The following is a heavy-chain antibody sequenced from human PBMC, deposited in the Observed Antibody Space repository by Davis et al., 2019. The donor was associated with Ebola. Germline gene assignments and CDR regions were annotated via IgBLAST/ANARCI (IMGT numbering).Heavy chain of an antibody. CDR2: IYLTGKT. Sequence: MPSETLSLTCTVSGYPIGSGYYRGCIRQPQGKGLELIGSIYLTGKTYYNPSLKSRITISVDTSKNQFSLKLSYVTAAGTAVYFCAKAYDSSGYAWFGSWGQGTLVTVSS. V-gene: IGHV4-38-2*02. CDR1: GYPIGSGYY. D-gene: IGHD3-22*01. CDR3: AKAYDSSGYAWFGS. J-gene: IGHJ5*01.